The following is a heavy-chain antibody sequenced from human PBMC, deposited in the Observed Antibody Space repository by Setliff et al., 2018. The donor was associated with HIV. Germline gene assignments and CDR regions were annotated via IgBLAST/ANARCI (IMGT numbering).Heavy chain of an antibody. V-gene: IGHV4-59*01. D-gene: IGHD3-3*01. Sequence: SETLSLTCTVSGGSISSYYWNWIRQPPGKGLEWIGYIYYSGSTNYNPSLRSRVTISLDVSKSQFYLRLTSVTAADTAVYFCSRDVAPPVAGDLWSGDAYWGRGTLVTVSS. J-gene: IGHJ4*02. CDR3: SRDVAPPVAGDLWSGDAY. CDR1: GGSISSYY. CDR2: IYYSGST.